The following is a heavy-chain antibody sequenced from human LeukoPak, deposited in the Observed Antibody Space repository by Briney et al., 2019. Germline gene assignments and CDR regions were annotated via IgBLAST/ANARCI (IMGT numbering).Heavy chain of an antibody. J-gene: IGHJ4*02. V-gene: IGHV3-49*04. CDR3: TRGTAVAGTVDYFDY. D-gene: IGHD6-19*01. CDR1: GFTFGDYA. CDR2: IRSKAYGGTT. Sequence: GGSLRLSCTASGFTFGDYAMSWVRQAPGKGLEWVGFIRSKAYGGTTEYAASVKGRFTTSRDDSKSIAYLQMNSLKTEDTAVYYCTRGTAVAGTVDYFDYWGQGTLVTVS.